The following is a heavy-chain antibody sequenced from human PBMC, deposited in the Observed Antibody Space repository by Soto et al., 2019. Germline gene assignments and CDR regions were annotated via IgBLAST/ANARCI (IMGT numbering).Heavy chain of an antibody. CDR1: GYTFTSYG. D-gene: IGHD4-17*01. Sequence: QVQLVQSGAEVKKPGASVKVSCTASGYTFTSYGISWVRQAPGQGLEWMGWISAYNGNTNYVQKLQGRVTRTTDTNTSTAYMELRSLRSDDTAVYYCAGARRTTLLSIDVYCCQVTLVIV. J-gene: IGHJ4*02. V-gene: IGHV1-18*01. CDR3: AGARRTTLLSIDVY. CDR2: ISAYNGNT.